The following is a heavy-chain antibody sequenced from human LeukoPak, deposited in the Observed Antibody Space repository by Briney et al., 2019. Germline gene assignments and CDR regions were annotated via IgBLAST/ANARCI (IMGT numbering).Heavy chain of an antibody. Sequence: GGSLRLSCAASEFTVSRYAMSWVRQAPGKGLEWVSLIYNDGDTFYADSVKGRFTISRDNSKNTLYLQMNSLRAEDTAVYYCARRGYYTHDAFDIWGQGTMVTVSS. V-gene: IGHV3-66*04. CDR2: IYNDGDT. J-gene: IGHJ3*02. D-gene: IGHD3-3*01. CDR3: ARRGYYTHDAFDI. CDR1: EFTVSRYA.